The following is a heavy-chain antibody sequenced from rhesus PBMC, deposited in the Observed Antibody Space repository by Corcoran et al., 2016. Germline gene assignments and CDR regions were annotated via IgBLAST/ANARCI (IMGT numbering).Heavy chain of an antibody. J-gene: IGHJ4*01. D-gene: IGHD4-11*01. V-gene: IGHV4-80*01. CDR1: GGSFSSFW. CDR3: AIPTSPDY. CDR2: INGNTGST. Sequence: QVQLQESGPGLVKPSETLSLTCAVSGGSFSSFWWSWIRQPPGKGLEWIGDINGNTGSTNYTPSLTSRVTLSKDAPENQFSLKLSSVTAADTAVYYCAIPTSPDYWGQGVLVTVSS.